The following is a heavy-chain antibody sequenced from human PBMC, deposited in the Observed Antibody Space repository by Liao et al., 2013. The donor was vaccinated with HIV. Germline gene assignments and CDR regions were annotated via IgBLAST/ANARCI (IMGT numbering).Heavy chain of an antibody. J-gene: IGHJ4*02. CDR1: GGSISSGNYG. V-gene: IGHV4-61*02. Sequence: QVQLQESGPGLVKPSQTLSLTCTVAGGSISSGNYGWSWIRQPAGRGLEWIGRIYSSGSTTYNPSLKRRATISVDTSKNQFSLSLSSVTAADTAVYYCARAPYYSGSGSYSNSIPFDYWGQGTLVTVSS. D-gene: IGHD3-10*01. CDR2: IYSSGST. CDR3: ARAPYYSGSGSYSNSIPFDY.